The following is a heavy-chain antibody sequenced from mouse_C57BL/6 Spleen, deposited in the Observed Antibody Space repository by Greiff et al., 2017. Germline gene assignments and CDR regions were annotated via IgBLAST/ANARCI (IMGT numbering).Heavy chain of an antibody. D-gene: IGHD1-1*01. CDR2: IDPETGGT. CDR1: GYTFTDYE. V-gene: IGHV1-15*01. Sequence: VQLQQSGAELVRPGASVTLSCKASGYTFTDYEMHWVKQTPVHGLEWIGAIDPETGGTAYNQKFKGKAILTADKSSSTAYMELRSLTSEDSAVYYCTRDGYYYGSSLDYWGQGTTLTVSS. CDR3: TRDGYYYGSSLDY. J-gene: IGHJ2*01.